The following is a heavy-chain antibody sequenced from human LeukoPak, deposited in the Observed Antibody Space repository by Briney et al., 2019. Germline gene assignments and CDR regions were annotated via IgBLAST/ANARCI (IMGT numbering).Heavy chain of an antibody. CDR1: GYTFSSYA. Sequence: ASVKVSCKASGYTFSSYAMNWVRQAPGQGLEWMGWINTNSGNPTYGQGFTGRFVFSLDTSVSTAYLQISSLKAEDTAVYYCVRAAHDSGGYLRYYFDYWGQGTLVTVSS. CDR3: VRAAHDSGGYLRYYFDY. V-gene: IGHV7-4-1*02. D-gene: IGHD3-22*01. CDR2: INTNSGNP. J-gene: IGHJ4*02.